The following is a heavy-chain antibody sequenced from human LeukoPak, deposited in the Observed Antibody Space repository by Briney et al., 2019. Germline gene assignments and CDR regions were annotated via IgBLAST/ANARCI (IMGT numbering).Heavy chain of an antibody. V-gene: IGHV1-69*05. D-gene: IGHD6-6*01. CDR3: ARESGQLVTVGNWFDP. Sequence: SVKVSCKASEGTFSSYAISWVRQAPGQGLEWMGGIIPIFGTANYAQKFQGRVTITTDESTSTAYMELSSLRSEDTAVYYCARESGQLVTVGNWFDPWGQGTLVTVSS. J-gene: IGHJ5*02. CDR1: EGTFSSYA. CDR2: IIPIFGTA.